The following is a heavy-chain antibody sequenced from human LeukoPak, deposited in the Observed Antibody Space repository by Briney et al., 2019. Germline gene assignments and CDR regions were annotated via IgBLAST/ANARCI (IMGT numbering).Heavy chain of an antibody. J-gene: IGHJ4*02. D-gene: IGHD1-26*01. CDR3: ARDLAMYSPDLDY. CDR2: INPKTGVT. Sequence: ASVKVSCKASGYTFTDYYLHWVREAPGHGLEWMGWINPKTGVTKYAQNFQGRVTMTRDTSINTAYMEVSRLRSDDTAVFYCARDLAMYSPDLDYWGQGTLVTVSS. V-gene: IGHV1-2*02. CDR1: GYTFTDYY.